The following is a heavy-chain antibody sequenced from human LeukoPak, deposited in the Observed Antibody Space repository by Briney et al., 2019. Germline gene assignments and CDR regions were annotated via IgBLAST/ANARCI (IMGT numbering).Heavy chain of an antibody. J-gene: IGHJ5*02. D-gene: IGHD6-13*01. V-gene: IGHV4-4*02. Sequence: SETLSLTCAVSGGSISSNNWWGWVRQPPGKGLEWIGEISHSGSTNYNPSLKSRVTISVDTSKNQLSLKLSSVTAADTAVYYCAREAGIAAAIVWFDPWGQGTLVTVSS. CDR3: AREAGIAAAIVWFDP. CDR1: GGSISSNNW. CDR2: ISHSGST.